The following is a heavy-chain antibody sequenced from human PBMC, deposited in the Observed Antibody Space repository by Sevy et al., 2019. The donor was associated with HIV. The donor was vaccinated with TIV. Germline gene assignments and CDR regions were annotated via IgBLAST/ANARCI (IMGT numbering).Heavy chain of an antibody. CDR1: GFTFSSYG. D-gene: IGHD3-3*01. CDR2: ISYDGSNK. Sequence: GGSLRLSCAASGFTFSSYGMHWVRQAPGKGLEWVAVISYDGSNKYYAHSVKGRFTISRDNSKNTLYLQMNSLRAEDTAVYYCAKDATYYDFLYYGMDVWGQGTTVTVSS. V-gene: IGHV3-30*18. J-gene: IGHJ6*02. CDR3: AKDATYYDFLYYGMDV.